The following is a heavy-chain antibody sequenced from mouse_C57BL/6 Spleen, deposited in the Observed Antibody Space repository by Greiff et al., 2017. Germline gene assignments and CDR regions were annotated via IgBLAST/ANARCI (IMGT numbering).Heavy chain of an antibody. V-gene: IGHV5-16*01. CDR3: ARGIYYNGSSDLDY. J-gene: IGHJ2*01. CDR1: GFTFSDYY. CDR2: INYDGSST. Sequence: EVKLLESEGGLVQPGSSMKLSCTASGFTFSDYYMAWVRQVPEKGLEWVANINYDGSSTYYLDSLKSRFIISRDNATNILYLQMSSLKSEDTATYDCARGIYYNGSSDLDYWGQGTTLTVSS. D-gene: IGHD1-1*01.